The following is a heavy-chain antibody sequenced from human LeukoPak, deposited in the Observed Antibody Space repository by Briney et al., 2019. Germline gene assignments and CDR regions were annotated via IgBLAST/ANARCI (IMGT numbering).Heavy chain of an antibody. CDR3: AREFRTTWNNFDF. CDR1: DGSFSGYY. V-gene: IGHV4-4*07. Sequence: RPSETLSLTCAVYDGSFSGYYWSWIRRPAGKGLEWIGRIYSSGSPNYNPSLKSRVTISVDTSKNQFSLRLSSVTAADTAVYYCAREFRTTWNNFDFWGQGTLVTVSS. D-gene: IGHD1/OR15-1a*01. J-gene: IGHJ4*02. CDR2: IYSSGSP.